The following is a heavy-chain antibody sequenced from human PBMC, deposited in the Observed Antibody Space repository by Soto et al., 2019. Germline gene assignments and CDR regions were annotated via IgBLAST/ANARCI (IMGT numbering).Heavy chain of an antibody. D-gene: IGHD4-17*01. CDR1: GASVTSSTYY. CDR3: ANDYGDYKSHYGMDV. Sequence: QLQLQESGPGLVKPSETLSLTCTVSGASVTSSTYYWGWIRQPPGKGLEWIGSIYYSGSTYYNPSLRSRVTISVDTSKNQVSLKLTSVTAADTAVYYCANDYGDYKSHYGMDVWGQGTTVTVSS. J-gene: IGHJ6*02. V-gene: IGHV4-39*01. CDR2: IYYSGST.